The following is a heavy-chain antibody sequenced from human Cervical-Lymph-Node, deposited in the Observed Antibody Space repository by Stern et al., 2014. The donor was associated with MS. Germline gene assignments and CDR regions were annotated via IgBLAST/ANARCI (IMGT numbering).Heavy chain of an antibody. CDR3: ARGLATAVTTDY. D-gene: IGHD4-17*01. J-gene: IGHJ4*02. Sequence: VQLAQSGAEVRKPGASVKVSCKASAYTFTGYYIHLVRPAPGQGLEWMGWINPNSGGTKNAQKFQGRVTMTRDPSITTVYMELNRLTSDDTAVYYCARGLATAVTTDYWGQGTLVTVSS. CDR1: AYTFTGYY. V-gene: IGHV1-2*02. CDR2: INPNSGGT.